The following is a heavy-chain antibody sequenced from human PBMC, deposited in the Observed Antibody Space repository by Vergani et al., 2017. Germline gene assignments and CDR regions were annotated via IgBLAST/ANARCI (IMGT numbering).Heavy chain of an antibody. J-gene: IGHJ4*02. V-gene: IGHV3-33*01. CDR3: ARDGLGGSSSEYYFDY. CDR2: IWYDGSNK. CDR1: GFTFSSYG. D-gene: IGHD6-6*01. Sequence: QVQLVESGGGVFQPGRSLRLSCAASGFTFSSYGMHWVRQAPGKGLEGVAVIWYDGSNKYYADSVKGRFTISRDNSKNTLYLQMNSLRAEDTAVYYCARDGLGGSSSEYYFDYWGQGTLVTVSS.